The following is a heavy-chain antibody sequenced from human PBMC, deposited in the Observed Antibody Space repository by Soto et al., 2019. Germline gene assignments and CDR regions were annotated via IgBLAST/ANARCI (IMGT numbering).Heavy chain of an antibody. CDR3: ATMGTPATGLYYFDN. CDR2: MSYSGTT. Sequence: SETLSLTCTVSGGSISSGNYYWSWIRQPPGKGLERIGFMSYSGTTSYNASLKSRVTISVDTSKSQFSLNLSFVTAADTAVYYCATMGTPATGLYYFDNWGQGTLVTVSS. V-gene: IGHV4-30-4*01. CDR1: GGSISSGNYY. D-gene: IGHD1-7*01. J-gene: IGHJ4*02.